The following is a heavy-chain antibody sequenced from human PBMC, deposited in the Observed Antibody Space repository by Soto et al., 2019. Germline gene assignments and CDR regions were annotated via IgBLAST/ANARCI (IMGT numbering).Heavy chain of an antibody. J-gene: IGHJ4*02. Sequence: GGSLRLSCAASRFTFDDYAMHWVRQAPGKGLEWVSGISSDGANTHYAEFVRGRFTISKDTSRNAVDLHMNSLGAEDTAMYFCVSWVSQHFDNWGRGILVTVSS. CDR3: VSWVSQHFDN. V-gene: IGHV3-9*01. CDR2: ISSDGANT. D-gene: IGHD3-9*01. CDR1: RFTFDDYA.